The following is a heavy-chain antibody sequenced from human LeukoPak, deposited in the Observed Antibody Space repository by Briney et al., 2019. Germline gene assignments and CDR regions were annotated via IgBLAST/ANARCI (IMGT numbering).Heavy chain of an antibody. CDR2: ISGSSIYT. CDR1: GFTFSDYH. J-gene: IGHJ4*02. Sequence: GGSLRLSCAASGFTFSDYHMTWIRQAPGKGLEWVSYISGSSIYTRYADSVKGRFAISRDNAKNSLYLQMNSLRAEDTALYYCVRDISGYYFDYWGQGTLVTVSS. V-gene: IGHV3-11*05. D-gene: IGHD3-22*01. CDR3: VRDISGYYFDY.